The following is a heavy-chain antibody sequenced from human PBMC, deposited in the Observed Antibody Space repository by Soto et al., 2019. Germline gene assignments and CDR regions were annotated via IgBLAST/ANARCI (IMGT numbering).Heavy chain of an antibody. CDR2: IWYDGSKE. CDR1: GLPFNRNG. J-gene: IGHJ6*02. CDR3: ARDRSARNYFYYGMDV. V-gene: IGHV3-33*01. D-gene: IGHD2-15*01. Sequence: GGSLRLSCAASGLPFNRNGMHWVRQAPGKGLEWVAVIWYDGSKEYYSDSVKGRFTISRDNSKNMLYLQMNSVRVEDTAVYFCARDRSARNYFYYGMDVWGQGTTVTVSS.